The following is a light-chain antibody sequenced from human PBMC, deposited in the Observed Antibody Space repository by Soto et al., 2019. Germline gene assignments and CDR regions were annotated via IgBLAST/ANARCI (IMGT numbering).Light chain of an antibody. CDR2: AAS. CDR1: QSISNH. V-gene: IGKV1-39*01. Sequence: RQARGTRSVSAGERAHLSCRASQSISNHLNWYQQKPGKAPKLLIFAASSLQSGVPSRFSGSRSGPDFTLTISSLQPEDFATYYCQQSYSSPPTFAQGTKVDIK. J-gene: IGKJ1*01. CDR3: QQSYSSPPT.